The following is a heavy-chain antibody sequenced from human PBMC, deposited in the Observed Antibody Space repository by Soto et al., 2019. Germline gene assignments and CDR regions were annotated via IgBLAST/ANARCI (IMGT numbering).Heavy chain of an antibody. CDR2: IYWDDDK. Sequence: QITLKESGPTLVKPTQTLTLTCTISGFSLSRSGVGVGWIRQPPGKAPEWLALIYWDDDKRYSPSLNRRLTITQDTPKDQVVLTMANVEPVYTATYYSAHRSGYVRAFDIWGQGTMVTVSS. D-gene: IGHD5-12*01. CDR1: GFSLSRSGVG. J-gene: IGHJ3*02. V-gene: IGHV2-5*02. CDR3: AHRSGYVRAFDI.